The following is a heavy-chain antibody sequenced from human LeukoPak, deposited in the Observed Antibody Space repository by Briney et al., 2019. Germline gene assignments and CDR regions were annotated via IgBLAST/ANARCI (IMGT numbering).Heavy chain of an antibody. V-gene: IGHV1-46*01. CDR1: GYTFTSYY. J-gene: IGHJ4*02. CDR3: ARDSSATVPAYYFDY. CDR2: INPSGGST. Sequence: GASVKVSFKASGYTFTSYYMHCVRQAPGQGLEWMGIINPSGGSTSYAQKFQGRVTMTRDMSTSTVYMELSSLRSEDTAVYYCARDSSATVPAYYFDYWGQGTLVTVSS. D-gene: IGHD4-11*01.